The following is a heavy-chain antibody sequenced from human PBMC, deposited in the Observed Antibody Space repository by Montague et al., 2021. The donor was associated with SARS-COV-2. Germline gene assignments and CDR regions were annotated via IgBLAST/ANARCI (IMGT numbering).Heavy chain of an antibody. CDR2: ISSSSATI. J-gene: IGHJ4*02. V-gene: IGHV3-48*04. CDR1: GFDFFNFN. Sequence: SLRLSCAASGFDFFNFNMTWVRQAPGRGLEWVSYISSSSATILYADSLKGRFTISRDNIQKSLYLQMNSLRAEDTAVYYCATNKYCTLHDCLHERHYFDHWGQGTLVTVSS. D-gene: IGHD2-8*01. CDR3: ATNKYCTLHDCLHERHYFDH.